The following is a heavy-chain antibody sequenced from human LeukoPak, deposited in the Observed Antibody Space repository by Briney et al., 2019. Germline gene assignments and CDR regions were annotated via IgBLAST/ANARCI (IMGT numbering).Heavy chain of an antibody. CDR3: ASYGGNSVGNWFDP. CDR1: GGSISSHY. Sequence: SETLSLTCTVSGGSISSHYWSWIRQPPGKGLEWIGYIYYGGSTYYNPSLKSRVTISVDTSKNHFSLKLSSVTAADTAVYYCASYGGNSVGNWFDPWGQGTLVTVSS. CDR2: IYYGGST. D-gene: IGHD4-23*01. V-gene: IGHV4-59*11. J-gene: IGHJ5*02.